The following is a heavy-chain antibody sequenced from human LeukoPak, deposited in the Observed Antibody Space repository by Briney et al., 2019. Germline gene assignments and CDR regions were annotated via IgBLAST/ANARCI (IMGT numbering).Heavy chain of an antibody. CDR3: ERDYKFAFDS. D-gene: IGHD1-1*01. CDR1: GFTFSDYS. Sequence: PGGSLRLSCAASGFTFSDYSMNWVRPAARKGLEWISYIGIDSGNTNYADSVKGRFTSSGDKAKNSLYLQMNSLRVEDTAVYYWERDYKFAFDSWGQGTLVTVSS. V-gene: IGHV3-48*01. CDR2: IGIDSGNT. J-gene: IGHJ4*02.